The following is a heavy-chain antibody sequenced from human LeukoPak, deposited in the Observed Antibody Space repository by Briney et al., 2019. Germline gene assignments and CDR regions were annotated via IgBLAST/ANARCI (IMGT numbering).Heavy chain of an antibody. V-gene: IGHV3-73*01. J-gene: IGHJ4*02. CDR2: ITSKPNGYET. CDR1: GFTFSSYW. D-gene: IGHD3-3*02. CDR3: AKGAAGDVLSFFTY. Sequence: PGGSLRLSCAASGFTFSSYWMSWVRQAPGKGLEWVGRITSKPNGYETVYAASMNGRFTISRDDSKNTAYLQMNSLRAEDSAVYYCAKGAAGDVLSFFTYWGQGTLVTVSS.